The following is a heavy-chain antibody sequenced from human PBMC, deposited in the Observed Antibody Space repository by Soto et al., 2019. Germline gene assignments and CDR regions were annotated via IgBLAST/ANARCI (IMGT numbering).Heavy chain of an antibody. CDR2: IYYSGST. CDR1: GGSISSYY. J-gene: IGHJ6*03. CDR3: ARDAEYCSSTSCYQGDYMDV. D-gene: IGHD2-2*01. Sequence: SETLSLTCSVSGGSISSYYWSWIRQPPGKGLEWIGYIYYSGSTNYNPSLKSRVTISVDTSKNQFSLKLSSVTAADTAVYYCARDAEYCSSTSCYQGDYMDVWGKGTTVTVSS. V-gene: IGHV4-59*01.